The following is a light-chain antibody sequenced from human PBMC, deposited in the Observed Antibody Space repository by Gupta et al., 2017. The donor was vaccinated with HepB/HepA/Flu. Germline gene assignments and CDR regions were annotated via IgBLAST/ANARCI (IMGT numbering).Light chain of an antibody. CDR3: QKDNSAPWT. Sequence: DIQTTQSPSSLSASVGDRVTITCRASQGISDSLAWYQQRPGKVPKLLIYAASTLQSGVPSRFSGSGSGTDFTLSISSLQPEDVATYYCQKDNSAPWTFGQGTKVEIK. J-gene: IGKJ1*01. CDR1: QGISDS. CDR2: AAS. V-gene: IGKV1-27*01.